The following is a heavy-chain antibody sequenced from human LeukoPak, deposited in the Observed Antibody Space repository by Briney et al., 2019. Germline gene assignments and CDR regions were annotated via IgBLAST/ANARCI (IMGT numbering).Heavy chain of an antibody. D-gene: IGHD5-18*01. J-gene: IGHJ3*02. Sequence: AASVKVSCKASGYTFRSYGISWVRQAPGQGLEWMGWISGHKGNTIYAQKVQGRVTMTTDTSTSTAYMELRSLRSEDTAVYYCASFCFYGYSYGCDAFDIWGQGTMVTVSS. CDR3: ASFCFYGYSYGCDAFDI. CDR1: GYTFRSYG. V-gene: IGHV1-18*01. CDR2: ISGHKGNT.